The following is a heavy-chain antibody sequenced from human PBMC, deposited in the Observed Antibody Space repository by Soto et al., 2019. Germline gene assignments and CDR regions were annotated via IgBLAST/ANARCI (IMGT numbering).Heavy chain of an antibody. Sequence: SETLSLTCTVSGGSISSGDYYWSWIRQPPGKGLEWIGYIYYSGSTYYNPSLKSRVTISVDTSKNQFSLKLSSVTAADTAVYYCAREGLTSYDYGDYYWFDPWGQGTLVTVSS. CDR1: GGSISSGDYY. CDR2: IYYSGST. J-gene: IGHJ5*02. D-gene: IGHD4-17*01. CDR3: AREGLTSYDYGDYYWFDP. V-gene: IGHV4-30-4*01.